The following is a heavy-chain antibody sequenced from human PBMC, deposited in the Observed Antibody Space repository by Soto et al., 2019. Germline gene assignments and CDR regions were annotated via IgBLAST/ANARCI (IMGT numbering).Heavy chain of an antibody. D-gene: IGHD6-19*01. CDR3: AKDYGSSRYFFDY. CDR1: GFTFINYA. J-gene: IGHJ4*02. V-gene: IGHV3-23*01. CDR2: ISGNGANT. Sequence: GGSLRLSCAASGFTFINYAMSWVRQGPGEGLEWVSTISGNGANTHCADSVKGRFSISRDNSKNTLYIQMNSLRAEDTAVYYCAKDYGSSRYFFDYWGQGALVTVSS.